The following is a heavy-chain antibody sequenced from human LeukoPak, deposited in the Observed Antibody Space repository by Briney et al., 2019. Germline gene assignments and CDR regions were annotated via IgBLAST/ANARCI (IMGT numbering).Heavy chain of an antibody. CDR2: TYYRSKWYN. Sequence: SQTLSLTCAIAGDSVSSNSAAWNWIRQSPSRGLEWLGRTYYRSKWYNAYAVSVKSRITINPDTSKNQFSLQLNSVTPEDTAVYYCARVNYYDSSGLFDYWGQGTLVTVSS. D-gene: IGHD3-22*01. CDR1: GDSVSSNSAA. J-gene: IGHJ4*02. V-gene: IGHV6-1*01. CDR3: ARVNYYDSSGLFDY.